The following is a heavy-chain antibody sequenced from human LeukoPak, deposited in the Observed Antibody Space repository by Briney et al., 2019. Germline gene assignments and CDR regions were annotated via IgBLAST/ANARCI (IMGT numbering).Heavy chain of an antibody. V-gene: IGHV3-30*02. CDR2: IRYDGTNK. J-gene: IGHJ6*03. D-gene: IGHD6-13*01. Sequence: PGGSLRLSCAASGFTFSSYGMHWVRQAPGKGLEWVTFIRYDGTNKYYADSVKGRFAISRDNSKNTLYLQMNSLRAEDTAVYYCAKSGIAAAAYYYYYMDVWGKGTTVTISS. CDR1: GFTFSSYG. CDR3: AKSGIAAAAYYYYYMDV.